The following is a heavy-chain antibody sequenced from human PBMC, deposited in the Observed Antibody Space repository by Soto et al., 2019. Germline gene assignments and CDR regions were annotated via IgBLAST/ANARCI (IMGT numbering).Heavy chain of an antibody. Sequence: QVQLVESGGGVVQPGRSLRLSCAASGFTFSSYAMHWVREAPGKGLEWVAVISYDGSDKSYADSVKGRFTISRDNSKNTLNLQMNSLRADDTAVYYCAKALGELSPESYDYWGQGTLITVSS. D-gene: IGHD3-16*02. CDR1: GFTFSSYA. J-gene: IGHJ4*02. CDR3: AKALGELSPESYDY. CDR2: ISYDGSDK. V-gene: IGHV3-30*18.